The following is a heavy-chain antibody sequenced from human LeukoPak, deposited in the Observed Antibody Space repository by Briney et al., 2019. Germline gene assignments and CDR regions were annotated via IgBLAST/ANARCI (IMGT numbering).Heavy chain of an antibody. J-gene: IGHJ6*02. CDR1: GGTFSSYA. V-gene: IGHV1-69*13. CDR2: IIPIFGTA. CDR3: AIGLYSSSWYSESYYYYGMDV. D-gene: IGHD6-13*01. Sequence: SVKVSCKASGGTFSSYAISWVRQAPGQGLEWMGGIIPIFGTANYAQKFQGRVTITADESTSTAYMELSSLRSEDTAVYYCAIGLYSSSWYSESYYYYGMDVWGQGTTVTVSS.